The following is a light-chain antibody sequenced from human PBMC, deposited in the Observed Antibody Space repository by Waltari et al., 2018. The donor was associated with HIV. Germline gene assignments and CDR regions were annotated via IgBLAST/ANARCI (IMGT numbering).Light chain of an antibody. J-gene: IGKJ1*01. CDR3: QQYNDWPPWT. V-gene: IGKV3-15*01. CDR2: GAS. CDR1: QRIGSN. Sequence: VMTQSPATLSVSPGERATLSCRASQRIGSNLAWYQQKPGQPPRLLIYGASTRATGIPATFSGSGSGTEFTLTISSLQSEDFAVYYCQQYNDWPPWTFGQGTKVEI.